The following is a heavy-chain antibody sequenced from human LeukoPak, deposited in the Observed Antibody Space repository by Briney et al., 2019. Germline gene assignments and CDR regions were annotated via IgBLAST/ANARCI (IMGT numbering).Heavy chain of an antibody. D-gene: IGHD3-10*01. Sequence: SETLSLTCTVSGGSISSYYWSWIRQPPGKGLEWIGYIYYSGSTNYNPSLKSRVTISVDTSKNQFSLKLSSVTAADTAVYYCARASPVRYGPGMNWFDPWGQGTLVTVSS. CDR2: IYYSGST. J-gene: IGHJ5*02. CDR3: ARASPVRYGPGMNWFDP. CDR1: GGSISSYY. V-gene: IGHV4-59*01.